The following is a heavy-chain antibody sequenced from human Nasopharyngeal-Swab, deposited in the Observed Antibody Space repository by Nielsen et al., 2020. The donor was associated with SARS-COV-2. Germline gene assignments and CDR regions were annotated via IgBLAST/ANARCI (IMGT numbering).Heavy chain of an antibody. D-gene: IGHD3-22*01. CDR2: ISSSSSYI. CDR1: GFTFSSYS. V-gene: IGHV3-21*01. CDR3: ARAVKYYYDSSGYYPAPLDY. Sequence: GGSLRLSCAASGFTFSSYSMNWVRQAPGKGLEWVSSISSSSSYIYYADSVKGRFTISRDNAKNSLYLQMNSLRAEDTAVYYCARAVKYYYDSSGYYPAPLDYWGQGTLVTVSS. J-gene: IGHJ4*02.